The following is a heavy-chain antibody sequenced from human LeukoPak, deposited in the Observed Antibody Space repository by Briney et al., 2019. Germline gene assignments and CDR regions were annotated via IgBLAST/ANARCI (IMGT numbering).Heavy chain of an antibody. CDR2: ISAYIGNA. D-gene: IGHD1-26*01. CDR3: ASQYIVGATTDASAI. V-gene: IGHV1-18*01. J-gene: IGHJ3*02. CDR1: GDTFTSYG. Sequence: GASVKVSCKASGDTFTSYGISWVRQAPGQGLEWMGRISAYIGNANYAQKPQGRVTITTDTSTSTAYMELWTLRSADTAVFYCASQYIVGATTDASAICGQRTMVTVPS.